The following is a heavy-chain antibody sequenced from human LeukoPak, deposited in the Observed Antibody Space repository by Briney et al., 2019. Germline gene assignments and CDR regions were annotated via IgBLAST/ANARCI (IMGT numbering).Heavy chain of an antibody. CDR1: GGSISSSSSY. V-gene: IGHV4-39*07. D-gene: IGHD3-22*01. CDR3: ARNFTSTARKWLFQGWFDP. Sequence: PSETLSLTCTVSGGSISSSSSYWGWIRQPPGKGLEWIGSIFYSGSTYYNPSLKSRVTISVDTSKNQFSLKLTPVTAADTAVYFCARNFTSTARKWLFQGWFDPWGQGTLVTVSS. CDR2: IFYSGST. J-gene: IGHJ5*02.